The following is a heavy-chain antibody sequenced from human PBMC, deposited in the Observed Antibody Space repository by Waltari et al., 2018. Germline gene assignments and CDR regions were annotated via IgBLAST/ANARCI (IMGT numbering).Heavy chain of an antibody. D-gene: IGHD6-13*01. CDR3: ARHSRTPYSSSWYPPEVDY. CDR1: GYRFTSYW. V-gene: IGHV5-51*01. Sequence: EVQLVQSGAEVKKPGESLKISCKGSGYRFTSYWTGWVRPGPGDGLAWMGIIYPGDSDTRYIPSFQGQVTISADKSISTAYLQWSSLKASDTAMYYCARHSRTPYSSSWYPPEVDYWGQGTLVTVSS. CDR2: IYPGDSDT. J-gene: IGHJ4*02.